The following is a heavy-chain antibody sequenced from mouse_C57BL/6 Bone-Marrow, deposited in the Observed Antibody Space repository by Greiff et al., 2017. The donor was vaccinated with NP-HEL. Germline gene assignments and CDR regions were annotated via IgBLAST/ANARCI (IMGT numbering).Heavy chain of an antibody. J-gene: IGHJ1*03. CDR1: GFTFSSYA. CDR3: TRDITTVVATRYFDV. D-gene: IGHD1-1*01. CDR2: ISSGGDYI. V-gene: IGHV5-9-1*02. Sequence: EVKVVESGEGLVKPGGSLKLSCAASGFTFSSYAMSWVRQTPEKRLEWVAYISSGGDYIYYADTVKGRFTISRDNARNTLYLQMSSLKSEDTAMYYCTRDITTVVATRYFDVWGTGTTVTVSS.